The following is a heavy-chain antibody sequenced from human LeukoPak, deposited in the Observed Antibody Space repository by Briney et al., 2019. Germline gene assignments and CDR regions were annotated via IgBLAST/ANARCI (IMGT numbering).Heavy chain of an antibody. D-gene: IGHD1-26*01. CDR1: GFTFSSYA. CDR3: AQRYPPRGGSYFDMWFDP. J-gene: IGHJ5*02. V-gene: IGHV3-30-3*01. Sequence: GRSLRLSCAASGFTFSSYAMHWVRQAPGKGLEGVAVISYDGSNKYYADSVKGRFTISRDNSKNTLYLQMNSLRAEDTAVYYCAQRYPPRGGSYFDMWFDPWGQGTLVTVSS. CDR2: ISYDGSNK.